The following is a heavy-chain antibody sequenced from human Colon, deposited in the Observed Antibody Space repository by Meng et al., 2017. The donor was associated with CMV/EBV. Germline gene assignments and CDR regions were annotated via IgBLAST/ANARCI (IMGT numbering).Heavy chain of an antibody. J-gene: IGHJ4*02. D-gene: IGHD2-21*02. CDR2: VYYSGGT. CDR3: ARRAYCGNDCYFFDF. V-gene: IGHV4-59*01. Sequence: GSLRLSCTVSGASMRGFHWTWIRQTPGKGLECLGYVYYSGGTTYHPSLKSRVTISVDTFQNQFSLNLSSVTAADTAMYYCARRAYCGNDCYFFDFWGQGTLVTVSS. CDR1: GASMRGFH.